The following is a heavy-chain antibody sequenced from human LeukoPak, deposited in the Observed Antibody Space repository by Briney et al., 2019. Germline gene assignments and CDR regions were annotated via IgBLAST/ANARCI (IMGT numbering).Heavy chain of an antibody. J-gene: IGHJ4*02. CDR3: AKDHSIAVAGTIDY. CDR2: ISWNSGSI. Sequence: GGSLRLSCAASGFTFSSYAMSWVRQAPGKGLEWVSGISWNSGSIGYADSVKGRFTISRDNAKNSLYLQMNSLRAEDTALYYCAKDHSIAVAGTIDYWGQGTLVTVSS. V-gene: IGHV3-9*01. CDR1: GFTFSSYA. D-gene: IGHD6-19*01.